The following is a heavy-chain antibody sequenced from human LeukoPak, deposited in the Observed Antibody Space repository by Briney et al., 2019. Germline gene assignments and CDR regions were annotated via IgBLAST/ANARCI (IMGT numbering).Heavy chain of an antibody. D-gene: IGHD3-10*01. CDR3: ARDYGSGLMDV. J-gene: IGHJ6*02. CDR1: GGSISSYY. CDR2: IYYSGST. Sequence: SETLSLTCTVSGGSISSYYWSWIRQPPGKGLEWIGYIYYSGSTNYNPSLKSRVTISVDTSKNQFSLKLSSVTAADTAVYYCARDYGSGLMDVWGQGTTVTVSS. V-gene: IGHV4-59*01.